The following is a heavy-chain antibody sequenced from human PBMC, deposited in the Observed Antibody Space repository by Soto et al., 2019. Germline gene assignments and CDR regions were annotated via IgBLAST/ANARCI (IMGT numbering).Heavy chain of an antibody. V-gene: IGHV3-30-3*01. CDR3: ARVEQQLKVVAAFDI. D-gene: IGHD6-13*01. Sequence: GGSLRLSCAASGFTFSSYAMHWVRQAPGKGLEWVAVISYDGSNKYYADSVKGRFTISRDNSKNTLYLQMNSLRAEDTAVYYCARVEQQLKVVAAFDIWGQGTMVTVSS. J-gene: IGHJ3*02. CDR1: GFTFSSYA. CDR2: ISYDGSNK.